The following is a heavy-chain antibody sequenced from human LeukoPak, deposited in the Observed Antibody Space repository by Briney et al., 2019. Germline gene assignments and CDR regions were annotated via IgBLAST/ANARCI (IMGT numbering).Heavy chain of an antibody. J-gene: IGHJ4*02. CDR2: IIPIFGTA. CDR1: GGTFSSYA. Sequence: GSSVKVSCKASGGTFSSYAISWVRQVPGQGLEWMGGIIPIFGTANYAQKFQGGVTITADESTSTAYMELSSLRSEDTAVYYCARDNPAGGSDYWGQGTLVTVSS. V-gene: IGHV1-69*01. CDR3: ARDNPAGGSDY. D-gene: IGHD3-16*01.